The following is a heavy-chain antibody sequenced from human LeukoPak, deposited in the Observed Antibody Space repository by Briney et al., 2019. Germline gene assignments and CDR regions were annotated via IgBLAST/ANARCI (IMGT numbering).Heavy chain of an antibody. J-gene: IGHJ5*02. D-gene: IGHD3-3*01. Sequence: AASVKVSCKASGYTFTGYYMHWVRQAPGQGLEWMGWIRPNSGGTNYAQKFQGRVTMTRETSISTAYMELSRLRSDDTAVYYCARTIFDNWFAPWGQGTLVTVSS. CDR1: GYTFTGYY. CDR2: IRPNSGGT. CDR3: ARTIFDNWFAP. V-gene: IGHV1-2*02.